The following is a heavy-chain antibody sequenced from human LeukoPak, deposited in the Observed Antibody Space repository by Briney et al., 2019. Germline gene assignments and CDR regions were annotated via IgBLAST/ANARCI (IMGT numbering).Heavy chain of an antibody. D-gene: IGHD3-10*01. Sequence: PGGSLRLSCAASGFIFDDYTMYWVRQAPGKGLEWVSLMSGDGGSTYYADFVKGRFTISRDKSKNSLYLQMKTLRPDDTALYYCARDNYGSESYLDYWGQGTLVTVS. CDR3: ARDNYGSESYLDY. V-gene: IGHV3-43*02. CDR2: MSGDGGST. CDR1: GFIFDDYT. J-gene: IGHJ4*02.